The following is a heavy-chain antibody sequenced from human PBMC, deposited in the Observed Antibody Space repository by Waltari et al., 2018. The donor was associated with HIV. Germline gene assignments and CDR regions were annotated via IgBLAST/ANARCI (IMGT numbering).Heavy chain of an antibody. Sequence: EVQLVQSGGGLVQPGGSLILSCAASGFGFSDSPIHWIRQSSGQGLEWIGQVRGRGENYATALSASLRDRFNISRDDSKNRAYLQMNDLKTEDTAVYFCTRFWGLLNWYFDLWGRGTLVAVSS. CDR1: GFGFSDSP. CDR2: VRGRGENYAT. V-gene: IGHV3-73*01. D-gene: IGHD3-16*01. CDR3: TRFWGLLNWYFDL. J-gene: IGHJ2*01.